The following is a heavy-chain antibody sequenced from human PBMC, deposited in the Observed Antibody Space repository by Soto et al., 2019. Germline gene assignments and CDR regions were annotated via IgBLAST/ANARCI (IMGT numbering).Heavy chain of an antibody. V-gene: IGHV1-3*01. J-gene: IGHJ6*02. Sequence: ASVKVSCKASGYTFASYAMHWVRQAPGQRLEWMGWINAGNGNTKYSQKFQGRVTITRDTSASTAYMELSSLRSEDTAVYYCASEAIAAAAVYGMDVWGQGTTVTVSS. D-gene: IGHD6-13*01. CDR3: ASEAIAAAAVYGMDV. CDR1: GYTFASYA. CDR2: INAGNGNT.